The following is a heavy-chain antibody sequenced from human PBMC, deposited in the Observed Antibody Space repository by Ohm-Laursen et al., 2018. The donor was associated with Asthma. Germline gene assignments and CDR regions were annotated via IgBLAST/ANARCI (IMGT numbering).Heavy chain of an antibody. CDR1: GFSLRTKDVA. J-gene: IGHJ4*02. CDR3: AHDSNWVIDY. Sequence: TQTLTLTRTFSGFSLRTKDVAVGWIRQPPGKALEWLALIHWDDTKRYSSSLNNRLTIIKDASKNQVVLIMTDMDPVDTGTYYCAHDSNWVIDYWGQGTLVTVSS. CDR2: IHWDDTK. V-gene: IGHV2-5*02. D-gene: IGHD7-27*01.